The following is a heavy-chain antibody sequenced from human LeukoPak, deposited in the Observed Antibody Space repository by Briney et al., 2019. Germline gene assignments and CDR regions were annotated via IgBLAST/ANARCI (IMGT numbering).Heavy chain of an antibody. Sequence: GGSLRLSCAASGFTFSSYGMHWVRQAPGKGLEGVAVIWCGGSNKYYADSVEGRFTISRDNSKNTLYLQMNSLRAEDTAVYYCAKDSTLGIGYFDYWGQGTLVTVSS. V-gene: IGHV3-30*02. CDR3: AKDSTLGIGYFDY. CDR1: GFTFSSYG. D-gene: IGHD7-27*01. CDR2: IWCGGSNK. J-gene: IGHJ4*02.